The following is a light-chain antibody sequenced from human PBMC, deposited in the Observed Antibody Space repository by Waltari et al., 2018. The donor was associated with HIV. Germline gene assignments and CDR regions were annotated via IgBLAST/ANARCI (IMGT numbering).Light chain of an antibody. V-gene: IGLV2-14*03. CDR2: DVS. Sequence: QSALTQPASVSGSPGQSIPLSCTGASSHIGAYNSVPRYQQHPSKPPNLIIYDVSNRPSGVSDPFSLSKSGNTASLTISGLQAEDEADYFCKSKTSSSTPCVFGTGTKVAVL. CDR1: SSHIGAYNS. J-gene: IGLJ1*01. CDR3: KSKTSSSTPCV.